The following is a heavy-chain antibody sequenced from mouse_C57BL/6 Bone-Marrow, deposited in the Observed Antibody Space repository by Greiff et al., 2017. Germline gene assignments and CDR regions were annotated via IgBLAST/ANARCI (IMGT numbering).Heavy chain of an antibody. Sequence: VQLQQPGTELVKPGASVKLSCKASGYTFTSYWMHWVKQRPGQGLEWLGNINPSNGGTNYNEKFKGKATLTVDKSSSTAYMQLSSLKSEDSAVYECAKLGWYFDVWGTGTTVTVSS. CDR1: GYTFTSYW. V-gene: IGHV1-53*01. J-gene: IGHJ1*03. CDR2: INPSNGGT. D-gene: IGHD4-1*01. CDR3: AKLGWYFDV.